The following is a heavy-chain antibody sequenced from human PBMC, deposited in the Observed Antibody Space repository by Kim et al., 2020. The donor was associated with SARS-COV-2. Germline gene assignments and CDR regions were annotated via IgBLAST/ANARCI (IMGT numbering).Heavy chain of an antibody. D-gene: IGHD3-22*01. CDR2: ISGDGGST. V-gene: IGHV3-43*02. J-gene: IGHJ2*01. CDR1: GFTFDDYA. Sequence: GGSLRLSCAASGFTFDDYAMHWVRQAPGKGLEWVSLISGDGGSTYYADSVKGRFTISRDNSKNSLYLQMNSLRTEDTALYYCAKDINPDYYDSSGYYWGNFDLWGRGTLVTVSS. CDR3: AKDINPDYYDSSGYYWGNFDL.